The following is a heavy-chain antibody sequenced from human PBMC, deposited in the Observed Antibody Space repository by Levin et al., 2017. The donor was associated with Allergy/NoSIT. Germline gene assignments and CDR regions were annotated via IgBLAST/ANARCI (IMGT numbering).Heavy chain of an antibody. V-gene: IGHV1-69*06. CDR2: IIPIFGTA. CDR1: GGTFSSYA. J-gene: IGHJ6*03. Sequence: PGESLKISCKASGGTFSSYAISWVRQAPGQGLEWMGGIIPIFGTANYAQKFQGRVTITADKSTSTAYMELSSLRSEDTAVYYCARDRYTIFRYYYMDGWGKGTTVTVSS. CDR3: ARDRYTIFRYYYMDG. D-gene: IGHD3-9*01.